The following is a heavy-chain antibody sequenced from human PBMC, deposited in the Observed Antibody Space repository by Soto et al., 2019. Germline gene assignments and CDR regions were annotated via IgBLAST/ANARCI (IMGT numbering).Heavy chain of an antibody. J-gene: IGHJ5*02. CDR1: GFTVSSSY. CDR2: IYSSGST. D-gene: IGHD6-19*01. CDR3: TRGASGSGWLSPGSFGS. Sequence: EVQLVESGGGLVQPGGSLRLSCAASGFTVSSSYISWVRQAPGKRLEWVSTIYSSGSTYYADSVRGRFTISRDDSKNTLYLQMNRLSVDDTAVFYCTRGASGSGWLSPGSFGSLGPGTLVPVSS. V-gene: IGHV3-66*01.